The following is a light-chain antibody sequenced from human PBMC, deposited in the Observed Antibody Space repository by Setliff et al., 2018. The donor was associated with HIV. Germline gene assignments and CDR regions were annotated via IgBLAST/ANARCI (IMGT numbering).Light chain of an antibody. J-gene: IGLJ1*01. Sequence: QSVLTQPASVSGSPGQTISISCTGTHNDVGSYDYVSWYQQHPGKAPKLIIFDVSKGPSGVSNRFSGSKSGNTASLTISGLQAADEADYYCGSYTTTKTYVFGSGTKVTVL. CDR2: DVS. CDR1: HNDVGSYDY. V-gene: IGLV2-14*03. CDR3: GSYTTTKTYV.